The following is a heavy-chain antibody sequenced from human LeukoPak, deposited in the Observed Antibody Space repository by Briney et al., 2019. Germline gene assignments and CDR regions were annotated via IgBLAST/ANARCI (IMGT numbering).Heavy chain of an antibody. V-gene: IGHV1-69*05. J-gene: IGHJ6*04. CDR1: GGTFSSYA. Sequence: SVKVSCKASGGTFSSYAISWVQQAPGQGLEWMGGIIPIFGTANYAQKFQGRVTITTDESTSTAYMELSGLRSEDTAVYYCARGSRRDFWSGYSLDVWGKGTTVTVSS. CDR3: ARGSRRDFWSGYSLDV. CDR2: IIPIFGTA. D-gene: IGHD3-3*01.